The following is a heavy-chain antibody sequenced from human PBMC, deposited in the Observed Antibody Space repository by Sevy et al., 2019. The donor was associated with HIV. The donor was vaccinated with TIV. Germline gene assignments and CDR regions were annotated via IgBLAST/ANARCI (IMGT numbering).Heavy chain of an antibody. J-gene: IGHJ4*02. CDR2: RNEDGSRL. CDR3: ARDRAYSALDY. CDR1: GFTFSDSW. D-gene: IGHD5-18*01. Sequence: GGSLRLSCVASGFTFSDSWMTWVRRAPGKGLERIACRNEDGSRLGYVDSVRGRFTISRENTKNSPYLQMNSLRAEDTAVYFCARDRAYSALDYWGQGTLVTVSS. V-gene: IGHV3-7*01.